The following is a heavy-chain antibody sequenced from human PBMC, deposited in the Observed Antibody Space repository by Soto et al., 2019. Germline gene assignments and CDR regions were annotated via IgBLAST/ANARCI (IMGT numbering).Heavy chain of an antibody. CDR3: AKEEGSLKALDY. D-gene: IGHD1-26*01. CDR1: GFTFSSYS. J-gene: IGHJ4*02. V-gene: IGHV3-23*01. Sequence: VGSLILSCAASGFTFSSYSMNWVRQARGKGLEWFSAISGSGGSTYDADSVKGRFTISRDNSKNTLYLQMNSLRAEDTAVYYCAKEEGSLKALDYWGQGTLVPVSS. CDR2: ISGSGGST.